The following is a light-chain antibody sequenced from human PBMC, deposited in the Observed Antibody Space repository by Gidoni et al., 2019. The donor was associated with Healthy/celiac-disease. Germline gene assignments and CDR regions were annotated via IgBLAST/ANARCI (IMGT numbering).Light chain of an antibody. CDR2: GAS. V-gene: IGKV3-20*01. Sequence: EIVLTQSPGTLSLSPGERATLSCRASQSVSRSYLAWYQQKPAQAPRLLIYGASSRATGIPDRFSGSGSGTDFTLTISRLEPEDFAVYYCQQYGSSPLTFGGGTKVESK. J-gene: IGKJ4*01. CDR1: QSVSRSY. CDR3: QQYGSSPLT.